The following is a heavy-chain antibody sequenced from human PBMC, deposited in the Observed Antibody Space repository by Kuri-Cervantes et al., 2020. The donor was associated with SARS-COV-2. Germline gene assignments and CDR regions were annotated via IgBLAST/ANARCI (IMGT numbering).Heavy chain of an antibody. CDR3: ARDYCSGGSCRDFDY. D-gene: IGHD2-15*01. CDR1: GYTFTSYG. CDR2: ISAYNGNT. Sequence: ASVKVSCKASGYTFTSYGISWVRQAPGQGLEWMGWISAYNGNTNYAQKLQGRVTMNTDTSTSTAYMKLRSLRSDDTAVYYCARDYCSGGSCRDFDYWGQGTLVTVSS. J-gene: IGHJ4*02. V-gene: IGHV1-18*01.